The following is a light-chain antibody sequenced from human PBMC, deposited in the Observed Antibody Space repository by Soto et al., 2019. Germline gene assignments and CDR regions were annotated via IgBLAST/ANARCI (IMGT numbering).Light chain of an antibody. CDR2: DAS. Sequence: VVRVTITCRASQSISTWLAWYQQKPGKAPKLLIYDASSLESGVPSRFSGSGSGTEFTLTISSLQPDDFATYYCQQYNSYSYTFGQGTKLEIK. V-gene: IGKV1-5*01. CDR3: QQYNSYSYT. J-gene: IGKJ2*01. CDR1: QSISTW.